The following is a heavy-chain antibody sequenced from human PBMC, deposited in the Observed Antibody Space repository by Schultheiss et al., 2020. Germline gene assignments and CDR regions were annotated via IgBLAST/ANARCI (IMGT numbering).Heavy chain of an antibody. Sequence: SETLSLTCTVSGGSISSGGYYWSWIRQPAGKGLEWIGRIYTSGATKYNPSLKSRVTISKDTSKNQFSLKLSSVTAADTAVYYCASGVGAKGDYFDYWGQGTLVTVSS. V-gene: IGHV4-61*02. CDR2: IYTSGAT. CDR3: ASGVGAKGDYFDY. J-gene: IGHJ4*02. CDR1: GGSISSGGYY. D-gene: IGHD1-26*01.